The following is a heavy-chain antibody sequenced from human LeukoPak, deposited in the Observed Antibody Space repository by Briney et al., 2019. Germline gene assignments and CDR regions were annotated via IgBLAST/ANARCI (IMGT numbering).Heavy chain of an antibody. CDR3: AKEASRGSSFAYTPIEKPYYLDY. CDR2: IRYNGRTT. V-gene: IGHV3-30*02. D-gene: IGHD5-18*01. Sequence: GGSLRLSCVASGFTFSSSGMHWVRQAPGKGLEWVAFIRYNGRTTYYADSVKGRFTISRDHSKNTVFLQMYSLRAEDTAAYYCAKEASRGSSFAYTPIEKPYYLDYWGQGTLVTVSS. J-gene: IGHJ4*02. CDR1: GFTFSSSG.